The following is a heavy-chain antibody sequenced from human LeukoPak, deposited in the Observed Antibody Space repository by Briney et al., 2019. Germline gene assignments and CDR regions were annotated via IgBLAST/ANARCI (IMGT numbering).Heavy chain of an antibody. CDR1: GGPISSTNYY. Sequence: ETLSLTCTVSGGPISSTNYYWGWTRQPPGKGLEWIGSISYSGSTYYNRSLKSRVTISVDTSKSQFSLKLSFVTAADTAVYYCARQFSADSSGYYYGALGAFDIWGQGTMVIVSS. D-gene: IGHD3-22*01. J-gene: IGHJ3*02. CDR3: ARQFSADSSGYYYGALGAFDI. V-gene: IGHV4-39*01. CDR2: ISYSGST.